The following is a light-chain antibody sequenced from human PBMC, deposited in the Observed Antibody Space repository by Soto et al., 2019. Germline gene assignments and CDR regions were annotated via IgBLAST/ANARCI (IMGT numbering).Light chain of an antibody. J-gene: IGKJ3*01. Sequence: EIVLTQSPVTLSLSPGERATLSCRASQSVSSYLAWYQQKPGQAPRLLIYDSSMRATGIAARFSRSGSGTDVTLTISSVEPEDFAFYYCQQRSSWPRITVGPRTKVDMK. CDR2: DSS. V-gene: IGKV3-11*01. CDR3: QQRSSWPRIT. CDR1: QSVSSY.